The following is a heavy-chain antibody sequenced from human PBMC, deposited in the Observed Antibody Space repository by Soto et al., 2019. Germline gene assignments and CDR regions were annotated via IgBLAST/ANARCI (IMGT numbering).Heavy chain of an antibody. D-gene: IGHD4-17*01. CDR2: IYYSGST. Sequence: QVQLQESGPGLVKPSETLSLTCTVSGGSISSYYWSWIRQPPGKGLEWIGYIYYSGSTNYNSSLKSRVTISVDTAKNQFSLKLSSVTAADTAVYYCARDMTTDWYFDLWGRGTLVTVSS. V-gene: IGHV4-59*01. J-gene: IGHJ2*01. CDR3: ARDMTTDWYFDL. CDR1: GGSISSYY.